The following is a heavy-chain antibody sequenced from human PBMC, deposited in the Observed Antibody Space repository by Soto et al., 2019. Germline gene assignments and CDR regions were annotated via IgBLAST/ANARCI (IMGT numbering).Heavy chain of an antibody. V-gene: IGHV3-74*01. Sequence: EVQLVESGGGSVQPGGSLRLSCVASGITFTNYCMHWVRQVPGKGVVWVARVDSDGRGTSYADFVKGRFTISRDNAKNTLYLQMNGRRVEDTAMYYCGTVFEHWGQGILVTVSS. CDR3: GTVFEH. CDR2: VDSDGRGT. CDR1: GITFTNYC. J-gene: IGHJ4*02.